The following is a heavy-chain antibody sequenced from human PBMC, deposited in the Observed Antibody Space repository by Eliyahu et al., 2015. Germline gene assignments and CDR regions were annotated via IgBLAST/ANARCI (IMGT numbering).Heavy chain of an antibody. CDR3: ARVRGSRSGSSSYYYYMDV. D-gene: IGHD1-26*01. CDR1: GGTFSSYT. CDR2: IIPILGIA. V-gene: IGHV1-69*02. Sequence: QVQLVQSGAEVKKPGSSVKVSCKASGGTFSSYTISWVRQAHGQGLEWMGRIIPILGIANYAQKFQGRVTITADKSTSTAYMELSSLRSEDTAVYYCARVRGSRSGSSSYYYYMDVWGKGTTVTVSS. J-gene: IGHJ6*03.